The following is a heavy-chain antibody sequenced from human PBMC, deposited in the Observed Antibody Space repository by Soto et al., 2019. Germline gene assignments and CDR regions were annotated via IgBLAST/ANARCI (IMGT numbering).Heavy chain of an antibody. CDR3: ARERVGPSKNWFDP. D-gene: IGHD1-26*01. V-gene: IGHV4-34*01. Sequence: QVQLQQWGAGLLKPSETLSLTCAVYGGSFSGYYWSWIRQPPGKGLEWIGEINHSGSTNYNPSLKRRVTISVDTSKNQFSLKLSSVTAADTAVYYCARERVGPSKNWFDPWGQGTLVTVSS. CDR1: GGSFSGYY. J-gene: IGHJ5*02. CDR2: INHSGST.